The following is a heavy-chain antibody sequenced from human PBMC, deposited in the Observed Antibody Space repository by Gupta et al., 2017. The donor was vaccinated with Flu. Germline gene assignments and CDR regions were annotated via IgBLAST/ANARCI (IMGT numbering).Heavy chain of an antibody. Sequence: QVQLVQSGAEVKKPGSSVKVSCKASGGTFSSYAISWVRQASGQGLEWMGGIIPIFGTANYAQKFQGRVTITADKSTSTAYMELSSLRSEDTAVYYCARGGYGASAVERDYGGNSGYYGMDVWGQGTTVTVSS. J-gene: IGHJ6*02. CDR1: GGTFSSYA. V-gene: IGHV1-69*06. CDR3: ARGGYGASAVERDYGGNSGYYGMDV. D-gene: IGHD4-23*01. CDR2: IIPIFGTA.